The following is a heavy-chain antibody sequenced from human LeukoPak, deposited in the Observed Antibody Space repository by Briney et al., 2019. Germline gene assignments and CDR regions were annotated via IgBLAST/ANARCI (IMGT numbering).Heavy chain of an antibody. CDR1: GFTFNNYA. D-gene: IGHD4-11*01. J-gene: IGHJ5*01. V-gene: IGHV3-23*01. Sequence: GGSLRLSCAASGFTFNNYAMNWVRQAPGKGLEWVSHISGSGGTAYYADSVKGRFTISRDKSKNTVFLQMSSLRDDDTALYFCAKSSGYSDYAWFDSWGQGTLVTVSS. CDR3: AKSSGYSDYAWFDS. CDR2: ISGSGGTA.